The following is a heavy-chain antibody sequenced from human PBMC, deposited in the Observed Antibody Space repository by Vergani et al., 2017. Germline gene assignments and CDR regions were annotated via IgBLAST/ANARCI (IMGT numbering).Heavy chain of an antibody. D-gene: IGHD3-3*01. CDR3: ARVVGDVLRFLRYYYMDV. V-gene: IGHV1-69*02. Sequence: QVQLVQSGAEVKKPGSSVKVSCKASGGTFSSYTISWVRQAPGQGLEWMGRIIPILGIANYAQKFQGRVTITADESTSTAYMELSSLRSEDTAVYYCARVVGDVLRFLRYYYMDVWGKGTTVTVSS. J-gene: IGHJ6*03. CDR1: GGTFSSYT. CDR2: IIPILGIA.